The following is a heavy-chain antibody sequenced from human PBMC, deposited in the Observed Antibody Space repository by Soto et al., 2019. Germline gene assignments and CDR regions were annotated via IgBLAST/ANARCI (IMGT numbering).Heavy chain of an antibody. D-gene: IGHD3-22*01. CDR3: PRDDYYAISGYKLGTEEYGMDV. CDR1: GFTFSSYS. CDR2: ISSSSSTI. V-gene: IGHV3-48*02. Sequence: GGSLRLSCAASGFTFSSYSMNWVRQAPGKGLEWVSYISSSSSTIYYADSVKGRFTISRDNAKNSLYLQMNSLRDEDKAVYNCPRDDYYAISGYKLGTEEYGMDVWGQGTTVTVSS. J-gene: IGHJ6*02.